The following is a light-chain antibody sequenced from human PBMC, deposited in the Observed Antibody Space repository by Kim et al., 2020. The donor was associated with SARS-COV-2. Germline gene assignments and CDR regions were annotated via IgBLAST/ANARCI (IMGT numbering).Light chain of an antibody. Sequence: SLSPGARAPLSCRASQRVSSIAWYQQKPGQAPSLLIYGAFTRATGIPDRFSGSGSGTDFTLTISRLEPEDFAVYFCQQHGSSPITFGQGTRLEIK. J-gene: IGKJ5*01. CDR3: QQHGSSPIT. CDR2: GAF. CDR1: QRVSS. V-gene: IGKV3-20*01.